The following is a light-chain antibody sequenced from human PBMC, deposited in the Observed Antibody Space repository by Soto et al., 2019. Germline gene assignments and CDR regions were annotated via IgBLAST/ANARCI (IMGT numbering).Light chain of an antibody. J-gene: IGKJ1*01. V-gene: IGKV1-5*03. CDR1: QTISPW. CDR3: QQYSSHST. CDR2: KVS. Sequence: DIQMTQSPSTLSASVGDRVTITGRASQTISPWLAWYQQKPGKAPKFLIYKVSNLESGVPARFTGRGSGTEFTLTISSLQPDDFATYYCQQYSSHSTFGQGTKVEIK.